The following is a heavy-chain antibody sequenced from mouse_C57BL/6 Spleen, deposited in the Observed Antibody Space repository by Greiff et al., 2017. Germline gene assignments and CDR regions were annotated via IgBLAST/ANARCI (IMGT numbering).Heavy chain of an antibody. Sequence: VQLKQSGPGLVAPSQSLSITCTVSGFSLTSYAISWVRQPPGKGLEWLGVIWTGGGTTYNSALTSRLSIRKDNSTSQVFLKMNSLQTDDTTRNYWARNRCSSYAYCVVWGTGTTVTVAS. D-gene: IGHD1-1*01. V-gene: IGHV2-9-1*01. CDR1: GFSLTSYA. CDR2: IWTGGGT. J-gene: IGHJ1*03. CDR3: ARNRCSSYAYCVV.